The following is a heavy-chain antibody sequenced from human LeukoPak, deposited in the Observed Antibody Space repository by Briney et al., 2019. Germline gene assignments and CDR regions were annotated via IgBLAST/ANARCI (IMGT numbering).Heavy chain of an antibody. CDR3: ARGLGYCSSTSCYPLRY. CDR1: GFTVSSNY. D-gene: IGHD2-2*01. CDR2: IYSGGST. V-gene: IGHV3-53*01. J-gene: IGHJ4*02. Sequence: PGGSLRLSCAASGFTVSSNYMSWVRQAPGKGLEWVSVIYSGGSTYYADSVKGRFTVSRDNSKNTLYLQMNSLRAEDTAVYYCARGLGYCSSTSCYPLRYWGQGTLVTVSS.